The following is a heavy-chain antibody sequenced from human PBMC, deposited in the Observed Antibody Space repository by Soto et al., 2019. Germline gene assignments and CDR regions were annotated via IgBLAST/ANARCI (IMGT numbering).Heavy chain of an antibody. D-gene: IGHD2-15*01. J-gene: IGHJ6*02. CDR1: VFTCSSYA. CDR3: AKGGIWCSGGSCYPPGYYYGMDV. V-gene: IGHV3-23*01. Sequence: GSLRLYGAASVFTCSSYAMSWVRQAPGKGLEWVSAISGSGGSTYYADSVKGRFTISRDNSKNALYLQMNSLRAEDTAVYYCAKGGIWCSGGSCYPPGYYYGMDVWGQGTTVSVSS. CDR2: ISGSGGST.